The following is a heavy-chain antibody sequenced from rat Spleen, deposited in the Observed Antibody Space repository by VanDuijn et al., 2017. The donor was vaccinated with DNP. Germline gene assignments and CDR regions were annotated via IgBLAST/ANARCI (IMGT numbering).Heavy chain of an antibody. CDR1: GDTITSGY. J-gene: IGHJ2*01. CDR2: ISYSGRT. CDR3: ARWGDYFDY. V-gene: IGHV3-4*01. Sequence: EIQLQESGPGLVKPSQSLSLTCSVTGDTITSGYDWSWIRKFPGNKMEWVGHISYSGRTTYNPSLKSRISITRDTSKNQFFLQLNSVTTEDTATYYCARWGDYFDYWGQGVMVTVSS.